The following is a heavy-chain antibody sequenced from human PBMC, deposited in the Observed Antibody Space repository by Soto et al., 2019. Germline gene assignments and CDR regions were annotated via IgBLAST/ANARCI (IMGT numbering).Heavy chain of an antibody. D-gene: IGHD3-16*01. V-gene: IGHV3-23*01. J-gene: IGHJ4*02. CDR1: GFTFSNYG. CDR3: AKDHWGGFDY. Sequence: GGSLRLSCAASGFTFSNYGIHWVRQAPGKGLEWVSAISGSGGSTYYADSVRGRFTISRDNSKNTLYLQMNSLRAEDTAVYYCAKDHWGGFDYWGQGTPVTVSS. CDR2: ISGSGGST.